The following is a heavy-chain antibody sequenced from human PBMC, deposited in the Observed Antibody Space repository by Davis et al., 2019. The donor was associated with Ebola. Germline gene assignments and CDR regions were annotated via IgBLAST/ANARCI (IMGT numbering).Heavy chain of an antibody. Sequence: PGGSLRLSCAASGFTFSGSAMHWVRQASGKGLEWVGRIRSKANSYATAYAASVKGRFTISRDDSKNTAYLQMNSLKTEDAAVYCCNLGGYPNDYWGQGTLVTVSS. CDR2: IRSKANSYAT. J-gene: IGHJ4*02. CDR3: NLGGYPNDY. V-gene: IGHV3-73*01. CDR1: GFTFSGSA. D-gene: IGHD3-22*01.